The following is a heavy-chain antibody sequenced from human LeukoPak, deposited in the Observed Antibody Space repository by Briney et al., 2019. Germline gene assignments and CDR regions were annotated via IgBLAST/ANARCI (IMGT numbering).Heavy chain of an antibody. V-gene: IGHV3-23*01. J-gene: IGHJ4*02. CDR1: GINLRSYA. CDR2: NTEGSGTT. CDR3: AKGLVGYDY. D-gene: IGHD2-2*01. Sequence: PGGSLRLSCAVSGINLRSYAMNWVRQAPGKGLEWVSGNTEGSGTTYYADSVKGRFTIYRDYSKNTLYLQMKSLRAEDTAVYYCAKGLVGYDYWGQGTLVTVSS.